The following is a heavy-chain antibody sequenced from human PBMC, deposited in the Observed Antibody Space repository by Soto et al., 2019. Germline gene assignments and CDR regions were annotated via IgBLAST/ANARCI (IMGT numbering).Heavy chain of an antibody. CDR2: ISYDGSNK. V-gene: IGHV3-30*18. Sequence: PGGSLRLSCAASGFTFSSYGMHWVRQAPGKGLEWVAVISYDGSNKYYADSVKGRFTISRDNSKNTLYLQMNSLRAEDTAVYYCAKDGRIAAAGPTFDYWGQGTLVTVSS. CDR3: AKDGRIAAAGPTFDY. J-gene: IGHJ4*02. CDR1: GFTFSSYG. D-gene: IGHD6-13*01.